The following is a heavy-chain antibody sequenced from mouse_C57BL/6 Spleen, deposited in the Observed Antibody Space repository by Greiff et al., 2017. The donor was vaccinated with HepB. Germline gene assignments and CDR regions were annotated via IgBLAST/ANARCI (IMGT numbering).Heavy chain of an antibody. J-gene: IGHJ4*01. CDR3: ARGGTGAMDY. CDR2: INPNNGGT. CDR1: GYTFTDYN. D-gene: IGHD3-3*01. Sequence: VQLQQSGPELVKPGASVKMSCKASGYTFTDYNMHWVKQSHGKSLEWIGYINPNNGGTSYNQKFKGKATLTVHKSSSTAYMELRSLTAEDSAVYYCARGGTGAMDYWGQGTSVTVSS. V-gene: IGHV1-22*01.